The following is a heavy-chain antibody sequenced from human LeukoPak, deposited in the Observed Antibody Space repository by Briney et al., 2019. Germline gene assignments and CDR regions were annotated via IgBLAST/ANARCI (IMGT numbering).Heavy chain of an antibody. V-gene: IGHV3-66*01. CDR3: AKGPYSGWYNY. CDR2: IYSGGST. J-gene: IGHJ4*02. CDR1: GFTISSNY. Sequence: GGSLRLSCAASGFTISSNYMSWVRQAPGKGLEWVSVIYSGGSTYYADSVKGRFTISRGNSKNTLYLQMNSLRAEDTAVYYCAKGPYSGWYNYWGQGTLVTVSS. D-gene: IGHD6-19*01.